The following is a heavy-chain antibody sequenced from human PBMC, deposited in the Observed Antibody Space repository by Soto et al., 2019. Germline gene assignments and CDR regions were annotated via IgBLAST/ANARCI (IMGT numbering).Heavy chain of an antibody. CDR3: ATSYYGDYSSYWFDP. J-gene: IGHJ5*02. CDR1: GYTFTSYG. CDR2: FGPEDGET. D-gene: IGHD4-17*01. Sequence: ASVKVSCKASGYTFTSYGISWVRQAPGQGLEWMGWFGPEDGETNYAQKFQGRVTMTEDTSTDTAYMELSSLRSEDTAVYYCATSYYGDYSSYWFDPWGQGTLVTVSS. V-gene: IGHV1-18*01.